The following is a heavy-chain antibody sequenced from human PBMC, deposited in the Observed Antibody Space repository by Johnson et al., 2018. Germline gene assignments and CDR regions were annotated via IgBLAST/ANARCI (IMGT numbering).Heavy chain of an antibody. CDR1: GFTFSSYG. CDR2: IWYDGSNK. J-gene: IGHJ3*02. CDR3: ARGYYDTGGYYYGDAFDI. Sequence: VQLVESGGGVVQPGRSLRLSCAASGFTFSSYGMHWVRQAPGKGLEWVAVIWYDGSNKYYVDSVKGRFTISRDNARNSLYLQMNSLRAEDTAVYYCARGYYDTGGYYYGDAFDIWGQGTMVTVSS. D-gene: IGHD3-22*01. V-gene: IGHV3-33*03.